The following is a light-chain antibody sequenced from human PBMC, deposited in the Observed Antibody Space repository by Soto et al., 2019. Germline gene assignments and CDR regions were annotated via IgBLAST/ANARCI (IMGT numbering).Light chain of an antibody. CDR1: SRDVGGYNF. CDR3: SSYAGSTKGV. V-gene: IGLV2-8*01. Sequence: QSALTQPPSASGSPGQSVTISCTGTSRDVGGYNFVSWYQQHPGKAPKLLIYDVNKRPSGVPYRFSGSKSGNTASLTVSGLQAEDEADYYCSSYAGSTKGVFGGGTKLTVL. J-gene: IGLJ3*02. CDR2: DVN.